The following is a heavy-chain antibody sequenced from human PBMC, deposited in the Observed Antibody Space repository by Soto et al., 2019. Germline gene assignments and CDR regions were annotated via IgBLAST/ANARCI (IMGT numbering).Heavy chain of an antibody. CDR2: IYPGDSDT. V-gene: IGHV5-51*01. CDR3: GRLDSSYYFDY. Sequence: GESLKISCNRSGYTFTTYWIGWVRQMPGKGLEWMGIIYPGDSDTTYSPSFQGQVTISADKSISTAYLQWNSLKASDSAMYYCGRLDSSYYFDYWGQGTLVTVS. D-gene: IGHD3-22*01. CDR1: GYTFTTYW. J-gene: IGHJ4*02.